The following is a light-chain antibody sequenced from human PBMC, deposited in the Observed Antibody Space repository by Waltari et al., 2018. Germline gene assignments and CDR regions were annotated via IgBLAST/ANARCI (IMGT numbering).Light chain of an antibody. CDR3: QTWDSSTAYWV. CDR2: QDI. J-gene: IGLJ3*02. CDR1: KLGHKY. V-gene: IGLV3-1*01. Sequence: SYEVTQPPSVSVSPGQTASITCSGDKLGHKYDSWYQQKPGQSPVMVIYQDIKRPSGIPGRVSGSHSGNTATLTISGTQAMDEADYYCQTWDSSTAYWVFGGGTKLTVL.